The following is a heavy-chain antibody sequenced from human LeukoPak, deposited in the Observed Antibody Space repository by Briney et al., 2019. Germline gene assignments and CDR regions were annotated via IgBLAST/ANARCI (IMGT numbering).Heavy chain of an antibody. J-gene: IGHJ3*02. CDR2: ISYDGSNK. V-gene: IGHV3-30*18. Sequence: TGGSLRLSCAASGFTFSSYGMHWVRQAPGKGLEWVAVISYDGSNKYYADSVKGRFTISRDNSKNTVYLQMSSLRAEDTAVYYCAKDNRDSRDSSAFDIWGQGTMVTVS. CDR1: GFTFSSYG. CDR3: AKDNRDSRDSSAFDI. D-gene: IGHD6-13*01.